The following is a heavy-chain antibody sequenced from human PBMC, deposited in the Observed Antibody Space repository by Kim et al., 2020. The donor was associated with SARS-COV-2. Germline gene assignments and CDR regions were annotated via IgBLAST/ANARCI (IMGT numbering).Heavy chain of an antibody. D-gene: IGHD6-19*01. CDR3: TPPLAEHFDN. V-gene: IGHV3-23*01. CDR2: T. Sequence: THYADSVRGRFTISRDDSRNTVYLQMSSLRGEDTAIYYCTPPLAEHFDNWGQGTPVTVSS. J-gene: IGHJ4*02.